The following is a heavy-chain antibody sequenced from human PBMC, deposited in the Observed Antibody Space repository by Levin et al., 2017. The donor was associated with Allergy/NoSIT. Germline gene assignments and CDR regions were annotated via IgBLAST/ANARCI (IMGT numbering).Heavy chain of an antibody. J-gene: IGHJ4*02. D-gene: IGHD6-13*01. CDR2: INPNSGGT. V-gene: IGHV1-2*06. CDR3: ARAYSSSWSDY. Sequence: GESLKISCKASGYTFTGYYMHWVRQAPGQGLEWMGRINPNSGGTNYAQKFQGRVTMTRDTSISTAYMELSRLRSDDTAVYYCARAYSSSWSDYWGQGTLVTVSS. CDR1: GYTFTGYY.